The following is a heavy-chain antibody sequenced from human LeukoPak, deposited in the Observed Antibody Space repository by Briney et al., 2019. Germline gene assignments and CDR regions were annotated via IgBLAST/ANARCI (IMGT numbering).Heavy chain of an antibody. CDR3: ARGRALLFGFDY. J-gene: IGHJ4*02. CDR1: GFTFSSYS. V-gene: IGHV3-21*01. Sequence: GGSLRLSCAASGFTFSSYSMNWVRQAPGKGLEWVSSISSSSSYIYYADSVKGRFTISRDNAKNSLYLQMNSLRAEDTAVYYCARGRALLFGFDYWGQGTLVTVSS. D-gene: IGHD3-10*01. CDR2: ISSSSSYI.